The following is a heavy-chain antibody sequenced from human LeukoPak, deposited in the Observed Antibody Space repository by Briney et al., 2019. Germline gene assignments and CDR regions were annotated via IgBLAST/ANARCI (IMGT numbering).Heavy chain of an antibody. CDR2: INSDGSST. J-gene: IGHJ4*02. CDR1: GFTFSSYW. CDR3: ARRSPLAGSFDY. D-gene: IGHD3-10*01. V-gene: IGHV3-74*01. Sequence: GGSLRLSCAVSGFTFSSYWMHWVRQAPGKGLVWVSRINSDGSSTSYADSVKGRFTISRDNAKNTLYLQMNSLRAEDTAVYYCARRSPLAGSFDYWGQGTLVTVSS.